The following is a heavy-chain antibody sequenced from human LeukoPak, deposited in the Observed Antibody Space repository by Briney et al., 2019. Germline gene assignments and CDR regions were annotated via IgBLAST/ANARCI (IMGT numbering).Heavy chain of an antibody. CDR2: ISGRSGKT. D-gene: IGHD6-13*01. CDR1: GFTFSSYG. Sequence: PGGSLRLSCAASGFTFSSYGMHWVRQAPGKGLEWVSSISGRSGKTYYADSVKGRFTVSRDNSKNTMSLHMNNLRAEDTAVYYCAKDWQQLENWGQGTQVTVSS. J-gene: IGHJ4*02. CDR3: AKDWQQLEN. V-gene: IGHV3-23*01.